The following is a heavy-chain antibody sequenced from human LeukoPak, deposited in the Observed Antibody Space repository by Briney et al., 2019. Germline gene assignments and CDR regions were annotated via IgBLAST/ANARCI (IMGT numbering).Heavy chain of an antibody. V-gene: IGHV3-30*18. CDR1: GFTFSSYG. J-gene: IGHJ6*02. CDR2: ISYDGSNK. CDR3: AKGLLAGKYYYYGMDV. Sequence: PGGSLRLSRAASGFTFSSYGMHWVRQAPGKGLEWVAVISYDGSNKYYADSVKGRFTISRDNSKNTLYLQMNSLRAEDTAVYYCAKGLLAGKYYYYGMDVWGQGTTVTVSS. D-gene: IGHD6-19*01.